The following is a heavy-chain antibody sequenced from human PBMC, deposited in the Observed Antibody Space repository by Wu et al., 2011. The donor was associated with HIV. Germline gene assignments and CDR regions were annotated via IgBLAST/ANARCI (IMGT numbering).Heavy chain of an antibody. CDR2: IIPSFDTA. V-gene: IGHV1-69*05. CDR1: RDTFRSSA. J-gene: IGHJ4*02. Sequence: QVQLVQSGAEVKRPGSSVMVSCRASRDTFRSSAISWVRQAPGQGLEWMGGIIPSFDTANYAQKFQGRVTITTDKSTAYMEMSSLTSEDTALYYCRGPNWPKCGAFDYWAREPWSSSPQ. D-gene: IGHD3-10*02. CDR3: RGPNWPKCGAFDY.